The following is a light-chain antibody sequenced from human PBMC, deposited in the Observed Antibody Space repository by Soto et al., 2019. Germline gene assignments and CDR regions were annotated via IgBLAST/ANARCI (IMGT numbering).Light chain of an antibody. CDR3: QQYGSSSSLT. Sequence: EIVLTQSPGTLSLSPGERATLYCRASQSITSSYLAWYQHKPGQAPRLLIYGASSRATGIPDRFSGSGSGTDFTLTISRLEPEDFAVYYCQQYGSSSSLTFGGGTKVEIK. CDR1: QSITSSY. J-gene: IGKJ4*01. V-gene: IGKV3-20*01. CDR2: GAS.